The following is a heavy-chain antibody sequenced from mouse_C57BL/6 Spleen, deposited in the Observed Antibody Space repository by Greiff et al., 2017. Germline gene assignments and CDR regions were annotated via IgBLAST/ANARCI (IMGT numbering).Heavy chain of an antibody. J-gene: IGHJ2*01. CDR3: ARRDYGSSSFDY. CDR2: IAPEDGET. Sequence: SGAELVKPGASVKLSCTASGFNIKDYYMPWVKQRTEQGLEWIGRIAPEDGETKYAPKFQGKATITAATSSNTAYLQLSSLTSEDTAVYYCARRDYGSSSFDYWGQSTTRTVSS. V-gene: IGHV14-2*01. CDR1: GFNIKDYY. D-gene: IGHD1-1*01.